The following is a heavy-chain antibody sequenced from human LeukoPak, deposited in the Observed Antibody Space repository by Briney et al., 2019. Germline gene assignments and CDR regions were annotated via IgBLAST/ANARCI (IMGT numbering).Heavy chain of an antibody. Sequence: GGSLRLSCAASGFFVRDFYMAWIRQRPGKGLEWVSHISTTGNTINYADSVMGRFTISRDTVKESLYLQLTSLTTEDTAVYYCARERWSGGFDYWGQETLVTVSS. CDR1: GFFVRDFY. D-gene: IGHD2-15*01. V-gene: IGHV3-11*01. CDR3: ARERWSGGFDY. J-gene: IGHJ4*02. CDR2: ISTTGNTI.